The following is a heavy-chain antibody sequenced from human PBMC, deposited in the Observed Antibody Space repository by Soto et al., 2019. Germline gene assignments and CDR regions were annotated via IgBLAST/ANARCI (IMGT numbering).Heavy chain of an antibody. D-gene: IGHD3-3*01. CDR2: IRSKANSYAT. V-gene: IGHV3-73*01. CDR3: TRLPYDFPDQHWFDP. J-gene: IGHJ5*02. CDR1: GVPFSCSA. Sequence: GGSLGHSCAASGVPFSCSAMHWVRQASGKGLEWVGRIRSKANSYATAYAASVKGRFTISRDDSKNTAYLQMNSLKTEDTAVYYCTRLPYDFPDQHWFDPWGQGTLVTVSS.